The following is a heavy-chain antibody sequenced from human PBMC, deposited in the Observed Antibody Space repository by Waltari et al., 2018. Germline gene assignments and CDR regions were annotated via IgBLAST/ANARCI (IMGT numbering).Heavy chain of an antibody. J-gene: IGHJ4*02. V-gene: IGHV3-74*01. CDR2: ISPDGTKT. CDR1: GLTFSSDW. CDR3: VRNDGSVYGKFDC. Sequence: EVQLVESGGDLVQPGGSLRLSCATSGLTFSSDWLHGVRKPSGKGLVWVSRISPDGTKTYYADSVKGRFSISRDNAKNTLYLQMNTLKVEDTATYYCVRNDGSVYGKFDCWGQGTPVTVSS. D-gene: IGHD1-1*01.